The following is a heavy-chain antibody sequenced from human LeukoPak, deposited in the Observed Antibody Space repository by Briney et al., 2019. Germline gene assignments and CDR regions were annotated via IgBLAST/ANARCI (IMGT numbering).Heavy chain of an antibody. CDR2: IYYSGRT. Sequence: SETLSLTCTVSGGSISSGDYYWRWLGQPPGKGLEGFGYIYYSGRTYYNPSLKSRVIISVDTSKNQFALQLSSVTAADTAVYHCARDRSTIFGGVHDYWGQGTLVTVSS. V-gene: IGHV4-30-4*08. CDR3: ARDRSTIFGGVHDY. CDR1: GGSISSGDYY. J-gene: IGHJ4*02. D-gene: IGHD3-3*01.